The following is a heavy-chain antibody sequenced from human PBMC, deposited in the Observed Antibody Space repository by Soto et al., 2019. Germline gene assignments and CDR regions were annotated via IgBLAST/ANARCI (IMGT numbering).Heavy chain of an antibody. CDR1: GYIFSNYG. CDR3: ARGDCTNGVCYVNYYYGMDV. D-gene: IGHD2-8*01. J-gene: IGHJ6*02. CDR2: ISPYNGNT. V-gene: IGHV1-18*01. Sequence: QVQLVQSGAEVKKPGASVKVSCRASGYIFSNYGVGWVRQAPGQGLEWMGWISPYNGNTNYAQNLQDRVTLTTDTSTTTAFMELRSLRSDDTAVYYCARGDCTNGVCYVNYYYGMDVWGQGTTVTVSS.